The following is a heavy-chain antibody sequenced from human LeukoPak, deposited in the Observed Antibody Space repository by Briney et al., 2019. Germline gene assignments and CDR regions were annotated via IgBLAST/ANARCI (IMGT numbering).Heavy chain of an antibody. V-gene: IGHV3-23*01. Sequence: GGSLRLSCAASGFTFTNYWMHWVRQAPGKGLVWVSAISGSGGSTYYADSVKGRFTISRDNSKNTLYLQMNSLRAEDTAVYYCAKASLTARPVDYWGQGTLVTVSS. D-gene: IGHD6-6*01. CDR2: ISGSGGST. J-gene: IGHJ4*02. CDR3: AKASLTARPVDY. CDR1: GFTFTNYW.